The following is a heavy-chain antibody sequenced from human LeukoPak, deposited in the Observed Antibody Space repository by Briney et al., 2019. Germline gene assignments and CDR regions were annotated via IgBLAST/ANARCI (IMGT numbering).Heavy chain of an antibody. V-gene: IGHV4-34*01. CDR2: INHSGST. J-gene: IGHJ4*02. CDR1: GGSFSGYY. CDR3: ARGRRRKFDY. Sequence: PSETLSLTCAVYGGSFSGYYWSWIRQPPGKGLEWIGEINHSGSTNYNPSLKSRVTISVETSKNQFSLKLSSVTAADTAVYYCARGRRRKFDYWGQGTLVTVSS.